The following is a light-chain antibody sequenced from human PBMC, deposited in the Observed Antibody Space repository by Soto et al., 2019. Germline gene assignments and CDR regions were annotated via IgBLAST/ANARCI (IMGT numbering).Light chain of an antibody. CDR2: DVT. J-gene: IGLJ2*01. Sequence: QSVLTQPRSVSGSPGQSVTIFCTGTSSDVGGYNYVSWYQQHPGKAPKIMIYDVTKRPSGVPDRFSGSKSGNTASLTISGLQAEDEADYYCCSYAGRYGVLFGGGTKLTVL. CDR1: SSDVGGYNY. CDR3: CSYAGRYGVL. V-gene: IGLV2-11*01.